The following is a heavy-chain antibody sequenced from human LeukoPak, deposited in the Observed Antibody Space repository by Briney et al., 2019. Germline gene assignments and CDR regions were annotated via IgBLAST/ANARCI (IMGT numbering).Heavy chain of an antibody. V-gene: IGHV4-34*01. CDR1: GGSFSDYY. Sequence: MPSETLSLTCAVYGGSFSDYYWSWIRQPPGKGLEWIGEINHSGSTNYKSSLKSRVTISIDTSKNQFSLKLTSVTAADTAVYYCAGGVRGAFDIWGQGTMVTVSS. D-gene: IGHD3-10*01. CDR2: INHSGST. CDR3: AGGVRGAFDI. J-gene: IGHJ3*02.